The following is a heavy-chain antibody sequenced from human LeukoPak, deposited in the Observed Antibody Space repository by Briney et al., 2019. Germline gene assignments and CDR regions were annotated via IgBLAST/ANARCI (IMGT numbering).Heavy chain of an antibody. CDR1: GFTFSDYY. V-gene: IGHV3-11*01. J-gene: IGHJ5*02. CDR3: ARDRNYYDSSGYTLDH. D-gene: IGHD3-22*01. Sequence: GGSLRLSCAASGFTFSDYYMSWIRQAPGKGLEWVSYISSSGSTIYYADSVKGRFTISRDNAKNSLYLQMNSLRAEDTAVYYCARDRNYYDSSGYTLDHWGRGTLVTVSS. CDR2: ISSSGSTI.